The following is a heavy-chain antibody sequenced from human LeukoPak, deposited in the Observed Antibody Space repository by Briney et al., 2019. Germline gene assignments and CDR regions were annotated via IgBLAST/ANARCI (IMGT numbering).Heavy chain of an antibody. D-gene: IGHD3-10*01. V-gene: IGHV4-30-4*01. CDR3: ARVSFLGARITMVRGVLSWFDP. CDR1: GGSISSGDYY. Sequence: PSETLSLTCTVSGGSISSGDYYWSWIRQPRGKGLEWIGCIYYSGSTYYNPSLKRRVAISVDTSKNQFSLKLSSVNAADPAVYYCARVSFLGARITMVRGVLSWFDPWGQGTLVTVSS. CDR2: IYYSGST. J-gene: IGHJ5*02.